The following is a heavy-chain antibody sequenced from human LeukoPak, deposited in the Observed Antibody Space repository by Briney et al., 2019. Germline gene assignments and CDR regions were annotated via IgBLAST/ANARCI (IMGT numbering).Heavy chain of an antibody. CDR1: GGSISSSSYY. CDR3: ARQTGSGLFILP. D-gene: IGHD3/OR15-3a*01. CDR2: IYYSGST. Sequence: SETLSLTCTVSGGSISSSSYYWGWIRQPPGKGLEWIGSIYYSGSTYYNPSLKSRVTISVDTSKNRFSLKLTSVTAADTAVYYCARQTGSGLFILPGGQGTLVTVSS. J-gene: IGHJ4*02. V-gene: IGHV4-39*01.